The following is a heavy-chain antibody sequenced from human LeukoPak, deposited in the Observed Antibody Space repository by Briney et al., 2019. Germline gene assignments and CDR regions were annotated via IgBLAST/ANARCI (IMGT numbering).Heavy chain of an antibody. CDR2: IYDSEST. V-gene: IGHV4-59*11. CDR3: ARVLQNYYYLDV. J-gene: IGHJ6*03. Sequence: SETLSLNWTVSGGSLSSHYWSWGRQPPGEGLEWIGNIYDSESTHYKSSLKSRVTISVDTSKNQFSLRLSSVTAADTAVYYCARVLQNYYYLDVWGKGTTVTVSS. D-gene: IGHD3-3*01. CDR1: GGSLSSHY.